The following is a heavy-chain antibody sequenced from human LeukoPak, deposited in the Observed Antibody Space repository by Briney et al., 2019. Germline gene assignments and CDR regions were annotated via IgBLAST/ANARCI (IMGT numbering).Heavy chain of an antibody. Sequence: GESLKISCQASGYIFTHYWIAWVRQMSGKGLEWMGTVYPGNSDTRYSPSFRGQVTMSADESINTAYLQWSSLKASDTAMYFCARKEYTTSPPSFDLWGQGTVVTVSS. V-gene: IGHV5-51*01. CDR2: VYPGNSDT. D-gene: IGHD2/OR15-2a*01. CDR3: ARKEYTTSPPSFDL. J-gene: IGHJ4*02. CDR1: GYIFTHYW.